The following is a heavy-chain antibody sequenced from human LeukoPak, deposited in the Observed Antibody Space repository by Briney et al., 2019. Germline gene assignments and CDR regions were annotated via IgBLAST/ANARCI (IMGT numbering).Heavy chain of an antibody. D-gene: IGHD6-19*01. CDR3: ASGSGIAVAGQGGY. Sequence: PGGSLRLSCAASGFTFSSYAMSWVRQAPGKGLEWVSTISGSGGSTYYADSVKGRFTISRDNSKNTLYLQMNSLRAEDTAVYYCASGSGIAVAGQGGYWGQGTLVTVSS. J-gene: IGHJ4*02. CDR2: ISGSGGST. V-gene: IGHV3-23*01. CDR1: GFTFSSYA.